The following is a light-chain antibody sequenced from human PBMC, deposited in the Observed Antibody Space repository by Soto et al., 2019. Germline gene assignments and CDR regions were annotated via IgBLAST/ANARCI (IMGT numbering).Light chain of an antibody. CDR3: QQYGSSPQGT. J-gene: IGKJ5*01. CDR1: QSVSSSY. V-gene: IGKV3-20*01. Sequence: EIVLTQSPGTLSLSPGERATLSCRASQSVSSSYLAWYQQKPGQAPRLLIYGASSRATGIPDRFSGSGSGTDFTLTIRRLEPEDLAVYYCQQYGSSPQGTFGQGTRREIK. CDR2: GAS.